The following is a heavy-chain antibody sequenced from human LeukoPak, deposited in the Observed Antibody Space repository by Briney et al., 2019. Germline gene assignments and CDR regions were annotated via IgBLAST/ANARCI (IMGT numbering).Heavy chain of an antibody. CDR2: INHSRST. V-gene: IGHV4-34*01. CDR3: ARGIPGRSIDY. Sequence: SETLSLTCAVYGGSFSGYYWSWIRQPPGKGLEWIGEINHSRSTNYNPSLKSRVTISVDTSKNQFSLKLTSVTAADTAVYHCARGIPGRSIDYWGQGTLVTVSS. CDR1: GGSFSGYY. D-gene: IGHD3-16*02. J-gene: IGHJ4*02.